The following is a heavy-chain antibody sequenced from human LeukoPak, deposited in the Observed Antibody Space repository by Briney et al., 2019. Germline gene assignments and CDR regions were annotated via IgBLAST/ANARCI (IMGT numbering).Heavy chain of an antibody. Sequence: SETLSLTCTVSGGSISSYYWSWIRQPPGKGLEWIGYIYYSGSTNYNPSLKSRVTISVDTSKNQFSLKLSSVTAADTAVYYCAREFLYGPHQETSFPTKSGSISNWFDPWGQGTLVTVSS. D-gene: IGHD3-10*01. V-gene: IGHV4-59*12. CDR2: IYYSGST. CDR3: AREFLYGPHQETSFPTKSGSISNWFDP. J-gene: IGHJ5*02. CDR1: GGSISSYY.